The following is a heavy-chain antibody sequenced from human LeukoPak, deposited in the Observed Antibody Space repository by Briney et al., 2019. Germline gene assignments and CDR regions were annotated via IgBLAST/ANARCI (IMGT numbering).Heavy chain of an antibody. Sequence: GGSLRLSCAASGFTFSSYAMSWVRQAPGKGLEWVSAISGSGGSTYYADSVKGRFTISRDNSKNTLYLQMNSLRAEDTAVYYCARGPEWFGRRIYYYYMDVWGKGTTVTISS. V-gene: IGHV3-23*01. J-gene: IGHJ6*03. CDR1: GFTFSSYA. D-gene: IGHD3-10*01. CDR2: ISGSGGST. CDR3: ARGPEWFGRRIYYYYMDV.